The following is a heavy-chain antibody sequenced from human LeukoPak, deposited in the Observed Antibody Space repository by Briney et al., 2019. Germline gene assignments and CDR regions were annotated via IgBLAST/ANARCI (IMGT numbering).Heavy chain of an antibody. CDR2: INSDGSDT. J-gene: IGHJ4*02. V-gene: IGHV3-74*01. Sequence: PGGSLRLSCAASKFTFSNYWMHWVRQAPGKGLVWVSHINSDGSDTNYADSVKGRFTISRDNAKNTLYLQMNSLRAEDTAVYYCAREVGATDYWGQGTLVTVSA. D-gene: IGHD1-26*01. CDR1: KFTFSNYW. CDR3: AREVGATDY.